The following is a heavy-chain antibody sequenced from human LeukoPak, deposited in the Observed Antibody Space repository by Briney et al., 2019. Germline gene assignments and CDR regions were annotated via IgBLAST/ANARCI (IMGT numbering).Heavy chain of an antibody. D-gene: IGHD3-10*01. CDR2: IYPGDSYT. CDR1: GSRFTSYW. Sequence: GESLKISFQGSGSRFTSYWIAWVRPMPGKGLEWMGIIYPGDSYTTYSPSFQGEVTISADKSISTAYLQWRSLKASDTAMYYCARRSGSDALDIWGQGTMVTVSS. CDR3: ARRSGSDALDI. V-gene: IGHV5-51*01. J-gene: IGHJ3*02.